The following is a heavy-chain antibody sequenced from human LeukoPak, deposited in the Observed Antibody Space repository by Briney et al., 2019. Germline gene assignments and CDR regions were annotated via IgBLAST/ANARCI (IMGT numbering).Heavy chain of an antibody. Sequence: GGSLRLSCAASGFTFSSFGMHWVRQAPGKGLEWVAVTSYDGSSKYYADSVKGRFTISRDNSKNTLYLQMISLRAEDTAVYYCAKDSYYDSIGYYSHFDYWGQGTLVTVSS. CDR3: AKDSYYDSIGYYSHFDY. D-gene: IGHD3-22*01. V-gene: IGHV3-30*18. J-gene: IGHJ4*02. CDR1: GFTFSSFG. CDR2: TSYDGSSK.